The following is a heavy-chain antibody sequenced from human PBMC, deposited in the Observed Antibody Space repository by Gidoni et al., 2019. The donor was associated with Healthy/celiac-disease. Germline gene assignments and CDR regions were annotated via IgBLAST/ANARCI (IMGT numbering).Heavy chain of an antibody. V-gene: IGHV4-39*01. CDR1: GGSISSSGYY. CDR3: ARYNWNFYWFDP. Sequence: QLQLQESGPGLVKPSENLSLTCTVSGGSISSSGYYWGWIRQPPGKGLGWIGSIYYSGSTYYNPSLKSRVTISVDPSKNPFSLKLSSVTAADTAVYYCARYNWNFYWFDPWGQGTLVTVSS. D-gene: IGHD1-7*01. CDR2: IYYSGST. J-gene: IGHJ5*02.